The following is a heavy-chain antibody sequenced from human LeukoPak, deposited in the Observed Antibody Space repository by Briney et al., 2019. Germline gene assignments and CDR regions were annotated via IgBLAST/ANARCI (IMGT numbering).Heavy chain of an antibody. V-gene: IGHV3-23*01. CDR1: GFTFSSYA. D-gene: IGHD3-10*01. CDR2: ISGSGGST. CDR3: AKESVRGVTAFDY. Sequence: PGGSLRLSCAASGFTFSSYAINWVRQAPGKGLEWVSAISGSGGSTYYADSVKGRFTISRDNSKNTLYLQMNSLRAEDTAVYYCAKESVRGVTAFDYWGQGTLVTVSS. J-gene: IGHJ4*02.